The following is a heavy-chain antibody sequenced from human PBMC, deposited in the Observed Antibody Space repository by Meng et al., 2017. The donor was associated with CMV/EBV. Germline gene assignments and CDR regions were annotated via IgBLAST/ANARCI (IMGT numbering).Heavy chain of an antibody. CDR3: ARGGIAAAGLH. CDR2: IYSSGST. V-gene: IGHV4-39*06. J-gene: IGHJ4*02. CDR1: GGSISRSSYY. D-gene: IGHD6-13*01. Sequence: RREVQESGPGRGKPSETLSLTCTVSGGSISRSSYYWGWIRQPPGKGLEWIGSIYSSGSTSNNPSLKSRVTISVDTSKNQFSLKLSSVTAADTAVYYCARGGIAAAGLHWGQGTLVTVSS.